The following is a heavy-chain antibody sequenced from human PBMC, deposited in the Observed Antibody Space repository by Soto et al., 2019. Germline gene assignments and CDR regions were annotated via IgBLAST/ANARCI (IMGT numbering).Heavy chain of an antibody. D-gene: IGHD6-19*01. Sequence: GASVKVSCKASGGTFSSYAISWVRQAPGQGLEWMGGIIPIFGTANYAQKFQGRVTITADESTSTAYMELSSLRSEDTAVYYCARETSSGWYTGFDYWGQGTLVTVSS. CDR2: IIPIFGTA. V-gene: IGHV1-69*13. CDR3: ARETSSGWYTGFDY. J-gene: IGHJ4*02. CDR1: GGTFSSYA.